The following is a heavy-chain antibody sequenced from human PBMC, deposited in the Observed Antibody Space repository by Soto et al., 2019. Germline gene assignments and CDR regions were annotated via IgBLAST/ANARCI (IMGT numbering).Heavy chain of an antibody. V-gene: IGHV4-59*08. CDR2: VYYSGST. CDR1: GGSISSYY. Sequence: SETLSLTCTVSGGSISSYYWSWIRQPPGKGLEWIGYVYYSGSTNYNPSLKSRVTISVDTSKNQFSLKLSSVTAADTAVYYCARSGSGSYSPYYYYYGMDVWGQGTTVTVSS. J-gene: IGHJ6*02. CDR3: ARSGSGSYSPYYYYYGMDV. D-gene: IGHD3-10*01.